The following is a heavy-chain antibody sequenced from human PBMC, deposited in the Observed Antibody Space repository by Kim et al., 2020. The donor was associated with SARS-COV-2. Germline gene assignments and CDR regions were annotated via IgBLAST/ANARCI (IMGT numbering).Heavy chain of an antibody. D-gene: IGHD2-15*01. CDR3: ARDVGYCSGGSCRYYYYYYGMDV. Sequence: ASVKVSCKASGYTFTSYGISWVRQAPGQGLEWMGWISAYNGNTNYAQKLQGRVTMTTDTSTSTAYMELRSLRSDDTAVYYCARDVGYCSGGSCRYYYYYYGMDVWGQGTTVTVSS. J-gene: IGHJ6*02. CDR2: ISAYNGNT. CDR1: GYTFTSYG. V-gene: IGHV1-18*01.